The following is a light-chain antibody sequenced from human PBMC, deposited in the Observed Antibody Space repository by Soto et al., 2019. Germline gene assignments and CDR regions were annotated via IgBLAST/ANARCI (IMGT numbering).Light chain of an antibody. CDR3: QQFNSYQLT. J-gene: IGKJ4*01. CDR2: AAS. CDR1: QGIASS. V-gene: IGKV1-9*01. Sequence: DIHLTQSPSFLSASVGDRVTITCRASQGIASSLAWYQQKSGKAPKLLIYAASTLESVVPSRFSGSGPGTEFTLTISSLQPEDFAIYYCQQFNSYQLTFGGGNKVEIK.